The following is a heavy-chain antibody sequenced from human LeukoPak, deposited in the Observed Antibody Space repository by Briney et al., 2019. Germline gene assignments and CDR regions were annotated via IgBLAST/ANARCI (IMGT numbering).Heavy chain of an antibody. CDR2: ISGSGGST. D-gene: IGHD3-10*01. CDR3: ANCSIYYYGSGSSTYNYYYMGV. CDR1: GFTFSSYA. Sequence: PGGSLRLSCAASGFTFSSYAMSWVRQAPGKGLEWVSAISGSGGSTYYADSVKGRFTISRDNSRNTLYLQMNSLRAEDTAVYYCANCSIYYYGSGSSTYNYYYMGVWGKGTTVTVSS. J-gene: IGHJ6*03. V-gene: IGHV3-23*01.